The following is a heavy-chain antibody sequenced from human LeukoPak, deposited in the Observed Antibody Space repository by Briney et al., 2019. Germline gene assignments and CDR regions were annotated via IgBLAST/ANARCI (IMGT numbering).Heavy chain of an antibody. D-gene: IGHD5-24*01. J-gene: IGHJ4*02. CDR1: GFTFSSYG. V-gene: IGHV3-33*01. Sequence: PGGSLRLSCAASGFTFSSYGMHWVRQAPGKGLEWLAVIWYDGNKKHYVESVQGRFTISRDNSKDTLYLQVNSLRAEDTAVYFCARGSGGSGYNYWGDYWGQGTLVTVSS. CDR2: IWYDGNKK. CDR3: ARGSGGSGYNYWGDY.